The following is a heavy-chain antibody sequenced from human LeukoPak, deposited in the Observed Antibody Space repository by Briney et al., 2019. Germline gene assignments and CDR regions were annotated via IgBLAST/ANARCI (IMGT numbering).Heavy chain of an antibody. Sequence: SGGSLRLSCAVSGFTFRDAAMTWARQAPGKGLEWVSLISSSGNNAYYADSVKGRFTISRDNSKNTLSLQMNSLRVEDTAIYYCAKDIQLSTWGLGTMVTVSS. CDR3: AKDIQLST. D-gene: IGHD5-24*01. J-gene: IGHJ3*01. CDR1: GFTFRDAA. CDR2: ISSSGNNA. V-gene: IGHV3-23*01.